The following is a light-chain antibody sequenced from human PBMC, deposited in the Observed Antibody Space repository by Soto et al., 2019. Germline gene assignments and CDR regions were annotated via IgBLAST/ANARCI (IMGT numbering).Light chain of an antibody. CDR3: QQSYSTPYT. J-gene: IGKJ2*01. CDR1: QGINSR. CDR2: AAS. V-gene: IGKV1-12*01. Sequence: DIQMTQSPSSVSASVGDRVSITCRASQGINSRLAWYQQRPGRAPKLLIYAASSLQTGVPSRFSGSGSGTDFTLTISSLQPEDFATYYCQQSYSTPYTFGQGTKVDIK.